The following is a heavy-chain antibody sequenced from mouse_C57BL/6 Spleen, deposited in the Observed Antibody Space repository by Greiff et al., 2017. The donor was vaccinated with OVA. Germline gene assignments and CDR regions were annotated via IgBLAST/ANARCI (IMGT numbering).Heavy chain of an antibody. Sequence: QVQLQQPGAELVKPGASVKLSCKASGYTFTSYWMHWVKQRPGRGLEWIGRIDPNSGGTTSNEKFKSKATLTVDKPSSTAYMQLSSLTSEDSAVYYGARGETGYYGNYFDYWGQGTTLTVSS. CDR2: IDPNSGGT. J-gene: IGHJ2*01. CDR3: ARGETGYYGNYFDY. V-gene: IGHV1-72*01. D-gene: IGHD2-1*01. CDR1: GYTFTSYW.